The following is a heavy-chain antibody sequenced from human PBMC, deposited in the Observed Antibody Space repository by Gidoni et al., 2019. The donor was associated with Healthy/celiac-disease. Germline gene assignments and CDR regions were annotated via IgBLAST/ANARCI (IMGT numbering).Heavy chain of an antibody. Sequence: QLQLQESGPGLVKPSETLSLTCTVSGGSISSSSYYWGWIRQPPGKGLEWIGSIYYSGSTYYNPSLKSRVTISVDTSKNQFSLKLSSVTAADTAVYYCARHERDDYGNWFDPWGQGTLVTVSS. D-gene: IGHD4-17*01. CDR3: ARHERDDYGNWFDP. V-gene: IGHV4-39*01. J-gene: IGHJ5*02. CDR1: GGSISSSSYY. CDR2: IYYSGST.